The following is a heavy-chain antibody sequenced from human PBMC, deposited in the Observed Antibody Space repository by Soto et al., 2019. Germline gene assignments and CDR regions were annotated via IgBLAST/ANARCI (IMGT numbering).Heavy chain of an antibody. D-gene: IGHD3-10*01. CDR2: IFWDDDK. J-gene: IGHJ5*02. CDR3: AHAPRRGGSGIGRFVP. V-gene: IGHV2-5*02. Sequence: QITLKESGPTLVKPTQTLTLTCTFSGFSLSTSGVGVGWIRQPPGKALEWLALIFWDDDKRYSPSLRSRRTNSTDPSKNLGVLIMSNMDPVDTATYYCAHAPRRGGSGIGRFVPWGQGTLVPVSS. CDR1: GFSLSTSGVG.